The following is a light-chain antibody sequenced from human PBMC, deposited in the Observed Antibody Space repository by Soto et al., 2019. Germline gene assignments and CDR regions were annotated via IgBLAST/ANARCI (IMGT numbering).Light chain of an antibody. CDR2: EVT. CDR3: GSYAGGNTFV. Sequence: QSVLTQSPSASGSPGQSVTISCIGTSSDVGGYNYVSWYQHHPGKAPKLIIYEVTKRPSGVPDRFSGSRSGTTASLTVSGLQAEDEADYYCGSYAGGNTFVFGTGTKFTVL. V-gene: IGLV2-8*01. J-gene: IGLJ1*01. CDR1: SSDVGGYNY.